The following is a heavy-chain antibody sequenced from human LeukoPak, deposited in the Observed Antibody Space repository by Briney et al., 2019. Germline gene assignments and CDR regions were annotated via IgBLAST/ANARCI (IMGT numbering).Heavy chain of an antibody. D-gene: IGHD2-15*01. V-gene: IGHV3-20*04. J-gene: IGHJ3*02. CDR2: INWNGGST. Sequence: GGSLRLSCAASGFTFDDYGMSWVRQAPGKGLEWVSGINWNGGSTGYADSVKGRFTISRDNAKNSLYLQMNSLRAEDTALYYCARGRGEVVAVLGGDAFDIWGQGTMVTVSS. CDR3: ARGRGEVVAVLGGDAFDI. CDR1: GFTFDDYG.